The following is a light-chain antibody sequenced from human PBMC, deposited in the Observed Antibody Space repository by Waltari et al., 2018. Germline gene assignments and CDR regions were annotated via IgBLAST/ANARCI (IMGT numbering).Light chain of an antibody. J-gene: IGKJ4*01. CDR3: QQYYTTPLT. CDR2: WAS. CDR1: QSLLYSSNNRNY. Sequence: DIVMTQSPDSLAVSPGERATINCKSGQSLLYSSNNRNYVAWYQQKPSQPPKLLIYWASTRESGVPDRFSGSGSGTDFTLTISSLQAEDVAVYYCQQYYTTPLTFGGGTKVEIK. V-gene: IGKV4-1*01.